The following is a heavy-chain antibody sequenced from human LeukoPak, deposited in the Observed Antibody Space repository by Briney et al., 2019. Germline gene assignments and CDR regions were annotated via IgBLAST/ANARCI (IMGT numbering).Heavy chain of an antibody. Sequence: PGGSLRLSCAASGFTFDDYAMHWVRQAPGKGLEWVADISYDGSTKYYADSVKGRFTISRDNSKNTLYLQTNSLRAEGTAVYYCAKEEYISSWYPSDCWGQGTLVTVSP. J-gene: IGHJ4*02. V-gene: IGHV3-30-3*01. CDR2: ISYDGSTK. CDR3: AKEEYISSWYPSDC. CDR1: GFTFDDYA. D-gene: IGHD6-13*01.